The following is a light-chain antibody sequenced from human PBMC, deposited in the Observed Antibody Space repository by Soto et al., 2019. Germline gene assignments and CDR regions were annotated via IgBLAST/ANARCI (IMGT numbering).Light chain of an antibody. CDR2: WAS. J-gene: IGKJ5*01. CDR1: QSILSSSNNKNS. Sequence: DIVMTQSPDSLAVSLGERATINCKSSQSILSSSNNKNSLAWFQQQPGQPPKLLIYWASTRESGVPDRFSGSGSGTEFTLTISSLQAEDVAVYYCQQYYSSVVTFGQGTRLEMK. V-gene: IGKV4-1*01. CDR3: QQYYSSVVT.